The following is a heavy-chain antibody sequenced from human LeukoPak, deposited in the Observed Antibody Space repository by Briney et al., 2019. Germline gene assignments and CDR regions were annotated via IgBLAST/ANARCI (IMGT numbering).Heavy chain of an antibody. CDR1: DGTISSYY. Sequence: SETLSLTCSVSDGTISSYYWSWIRQPPGKGLEWIGYIYYSGSTNYNPSLKSRVTISVDTSKNQFSLKLSSVTAADTAVYYCARGGYCTSTGCRSTHYYYYYMDVWGKGTTVTVSS. D-gene: IGHD2-2*03. V-gene: IGHV4-59*01. CDR2: IYYSGST. CDR3: ARGGYCTSTGCRSTHYYYYYMDV. J-gene: IGHJ6*03.